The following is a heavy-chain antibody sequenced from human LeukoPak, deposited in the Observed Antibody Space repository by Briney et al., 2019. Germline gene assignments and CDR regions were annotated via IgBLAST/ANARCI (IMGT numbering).Heavy chain of an antibody. CDR2: IYHSGST. CDR1: GYSISSGYY. V-gene: IGHV4-38-2*02. CDR3: AGSCSGGSCYSGWELYYYYYYMDV. Sequence: SETLSLTCTVSGYSISSGYYWGWIRQPPGKGLEWIGSIYHSGSTYYNPPLKSRVTISVDTSKNQFSLKLSSVTAADTAVYYCAGSCSGGSCYSGWELYYYYYYMDVWGKGTTVTVSS. D-gene: IGHD2-15*01. J-gene: IGHJ6*03.